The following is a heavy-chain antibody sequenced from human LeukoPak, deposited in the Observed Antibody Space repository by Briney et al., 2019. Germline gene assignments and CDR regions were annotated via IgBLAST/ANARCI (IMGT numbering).Heavy chain of an antibody. D-gene: IGHD5-24*01. CDR3: AKSGRWLQFSPDWFDP. Sequence: GGSLRLSCKASGFTFSSYGMHWGRQAPGKGLEWVTFIRYDGSNKYYADSVKGRFTISRDDSKNTLYLQMNSLRAEDTAVYYCAKSGRWLQFSPDWFDPWGQGTLVTVSS. V-gene: IGHV3-30*02. CDR1: GFTFSSYG. J-gene: IGHJ5*02. CDR2: IRYDGSNK.